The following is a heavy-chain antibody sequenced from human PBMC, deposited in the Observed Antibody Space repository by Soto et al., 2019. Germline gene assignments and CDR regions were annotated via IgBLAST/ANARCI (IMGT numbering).Heavy chain of an antibody. V-gene: IGHV1-69*01. J-gene: IGHJ4*02. CDR2: IIPIFGTA. D-gene: IGHD3-3*02. CDR3: ARESARDPWNHRHFFDY. CDR1: GGTFSSYA. Sequence: QVQLVQSGAEVKKPGSSVKVSCKASGGTFSSYAISWVRQAPGQGLEWMGGIIPIFGTANYAQKFQGRVTITADESMRTAYMELSSLRSEDTAVYYCARESARDPWNHRHFFDYWGQGTLVTVSS.